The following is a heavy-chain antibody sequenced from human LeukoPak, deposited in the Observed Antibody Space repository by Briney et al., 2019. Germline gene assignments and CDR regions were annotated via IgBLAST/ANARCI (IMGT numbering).Heavy chain of an antibody. V-gene: IGHV3-23*01. D-gene: IGHD3-22*01. CDR1: GFTFRMYA. CDR2: IIYDGRHT. J-gene: IGHJ4*02. CDR3: AKDGLSYDGSTHVYYFQS. Sequence: GGSLRLSCTASGFTFRMYAMSWVRQAPGKGLESVASIIYDGRHTYYAASVKGRFIISRDNSQNTLYLQMNSLRAEDTAPYYCAKDGLSYDGSTHVYYFQSLGQGTLVTVSS.